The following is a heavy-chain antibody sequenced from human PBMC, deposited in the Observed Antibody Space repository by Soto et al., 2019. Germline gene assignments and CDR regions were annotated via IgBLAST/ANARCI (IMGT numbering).Heavy chain of an antibody. CDR2: INPSGSST. Sequence: ASVKVSCKASGYTFTSYSIHWVRQAPGQGLEWMGIINPSGSSTTYAHKFQGRVTMTRGTSTSTVYMELSSLISEDTAVYYCARPLWFRHVDSGIDVWGQGTTVTGSS. CDR1: GYTFTSYS. V-gene: IGHV1-46*03. J-gene: IGHJ6*02. D-gene: IGHD3-10*01. CDR3: ARPLWFRHVDSGIDV.